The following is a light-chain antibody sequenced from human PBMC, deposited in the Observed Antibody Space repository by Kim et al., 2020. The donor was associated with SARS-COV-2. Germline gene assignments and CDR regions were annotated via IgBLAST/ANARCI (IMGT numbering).Light chain of an antibody. CDR1: QDISNY. CDR2: AAS. CDR3: QKYNAAPWT. V-gene: IGKV1-27*01. Sequence: EAVGNRVTITGRWSQDISNYVVWYQQKPGKVPKVLIYAASALHSGVPSRFSGGGFGTDFTLTISSLQPEDVATYYCQKYNAAPWTFDQGTKVDIK. J-gene: IGKJ1*01.